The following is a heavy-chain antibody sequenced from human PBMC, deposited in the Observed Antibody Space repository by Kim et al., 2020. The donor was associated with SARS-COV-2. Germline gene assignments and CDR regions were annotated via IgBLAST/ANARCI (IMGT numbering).Heavy chain of an antibody. CDR1: GYTFTGYY. Sequence: ASVKVSCKASGYTFTGYYMHWVRQAPGQGPEWMGWINPNSGGTNYAQKFQGRVTMTRDTSISTAYMELSRLRSDDTAVYYCAREVADYDFWSGYYHDYWGQGTLVTVSS. CDR3: AREVADYDFWSGYYHDY. J-gene: IGHJ4*02. V-gene: IGHV1-2*02. D-gene: IGHD3-3*01. CDR2: INPNSGGT.